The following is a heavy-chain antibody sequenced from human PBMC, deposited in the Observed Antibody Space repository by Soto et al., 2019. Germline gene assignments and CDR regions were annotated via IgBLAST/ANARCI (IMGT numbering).Heavy chain of an antibody. D-gene: IGHD3-10*01. J-gene: IGHJ3*02. CDR2: ISWNSGSI. CDR1: GFTFSSYS. V-gene: IGHV3-9*01. CDR3: AQDLQIRLMARYAFDI. Sequence: PGESLRLSYAASGFTFSSYSMNWVRQAPGKGLEWVSGISWNSGSIGYADSVKGRFTTSRDNAKNSLYLQMNSLRVEDTALYYCAQDLQIRLMARYAFDIWGQGTMVTVSS.